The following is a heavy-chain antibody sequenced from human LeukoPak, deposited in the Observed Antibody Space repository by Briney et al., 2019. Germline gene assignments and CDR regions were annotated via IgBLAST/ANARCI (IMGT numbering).Heavy chain of an antibody. CDR2: INWNGGST. CDR1: GFTFDDYG. J-gene: IGHJ4*02. V-gene: IGHV3-20*04. CDR3: ASRGIASY. D-gene: IGHD6-13*01. Sequence: PGGSLRLSCLTSGFTFDDYGVSWVRQAPGKGLEWVSGINWNGGSTSYADSVKGRFTISRDNAKNSLYLQMNSLRAEDTAVYYCASRGIASYWGQGTLVTVSS.